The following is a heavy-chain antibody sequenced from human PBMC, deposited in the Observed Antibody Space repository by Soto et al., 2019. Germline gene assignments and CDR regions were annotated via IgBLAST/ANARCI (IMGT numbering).Heavy chain of an antibody. CDR3: ARNMVRGDIMNWFDP. CDR1: SGSISSSNW. V-gene: IGHV4-4*02. D-gene: IGHD3-10*01. J-gene: IGHJ5*02. CDR2: IYHSGST. Sequence: PSETLSLTCAVSSGSISSSNWWSWVRQPPGKGLEWIGEIYHSGSTNYNPSLKSRVTISVDTSKNQFSLKLSSVTAADTAVYYCARNMVRGDIMNWFDPWGQGTLVTVSS.